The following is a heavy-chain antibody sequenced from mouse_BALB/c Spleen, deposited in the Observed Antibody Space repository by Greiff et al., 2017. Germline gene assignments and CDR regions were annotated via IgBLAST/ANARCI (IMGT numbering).Heavy chain of an antibody. CDR2: ISNGGGST. V-gene: IGHV5-12-2*01. D-gene: IGHD1-2*01. J-gene: IGHJ2*01. CDR3: ARHDYYGYVYYFDY. Sequence: EVKLMESGGGLVQPGGSLKLSCAASGFTFSSYTMSWVRQTPEKRLEWVAYISNGGGSTYYPDTVKGRFTISRDNAKNTLYLQMSSLKSEDTAMYYCARHDYYGYVYYFDYWGQGTTLTVSS. CDR1: GFTFSSYT.